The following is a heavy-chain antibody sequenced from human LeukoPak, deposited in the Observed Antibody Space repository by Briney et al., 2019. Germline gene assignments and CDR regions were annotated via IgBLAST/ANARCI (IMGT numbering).Heavy chain of an antibody. V-gene: IGHV4-4*07. CDR3: ARSFVSYSSSWEFDY. CDR1: GGSISSYY. CDR2: IYTSGST. J-gene: IGHJ4*02. D-gene: IGHD6-13*01. Sequence: PSETLSLTCTVSGGSISSYYWSWIRQPAGKGLEWIGRIYTSGSTNYNPSLKSRVTMSVDTSKNQFSLKLSSVTAADTAVYYCARSFVSYSSSWEFDYWGQGTLVTVSS.